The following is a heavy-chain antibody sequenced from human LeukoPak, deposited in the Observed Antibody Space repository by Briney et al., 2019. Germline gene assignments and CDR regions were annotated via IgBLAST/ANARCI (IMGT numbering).Heavy chain of an antibody. Sequence: GGSLRLSCAASGFTFSSYAMSWVRQAPGKGLEWVSAISGSGGSTYYADSVKGRVTISRDNSKNTLYLQMNSLRAEDTAVYYCAKDTPGYSSGWYDAFDIWGQGTMVTVSS. V-gene: IGHV3-23*01. CDR2: ISGSGGST. J-gene: IGHJ3*02. CDR1: GFTFSSYA. CDR3: AKDTPGYSSGWYDAFDI. D-gene: IGHD6-19*01.